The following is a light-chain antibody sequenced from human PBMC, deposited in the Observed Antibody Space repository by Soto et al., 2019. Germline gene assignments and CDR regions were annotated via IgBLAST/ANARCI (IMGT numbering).Light chain of an antibody. CDR3: QQYDNRSIT. V-gene: IGKV1-33*01. J-gene: IGKJ5*01. CDR1: QDISNY. Sequence: DIQMTQSPSSLSASVGARVTMTCQATQDISNYLNWYQQKPGKAPKLLIYDASSLETGSPSRFSGGGAGTDFTFTISSLQPEDIGIYYCQQYDNRSITFSHATRLEIK. CDR2: DAS.